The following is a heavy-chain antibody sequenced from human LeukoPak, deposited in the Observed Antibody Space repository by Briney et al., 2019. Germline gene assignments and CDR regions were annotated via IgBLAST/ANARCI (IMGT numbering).Heavy chain of an antibody. J-gene: IGHJ5*02. CDR1: GFTFGDYT. CDR2: ISGSGVDT. CDR3: AKSCFSVSGGGCNTEALNWLDP. V-gene: IGHV3-23*01. Sequence: GGSLRLSCTTSGFTFGDYTMNWVRQAPGKGLEWVSAISGSGVDTYYTDSVKGRFTISRDNSMHMLYLQMNSLRAEDTAIYYCAKSCFSVSGGGCNTEALNWLDPWGQGNLVTVSS. D-gene: IGHD2-15*01.